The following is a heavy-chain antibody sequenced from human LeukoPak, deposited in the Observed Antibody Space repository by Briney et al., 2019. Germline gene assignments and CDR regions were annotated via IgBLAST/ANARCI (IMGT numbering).Heavy chain of an antibody. CDR3: ARDRMVRKDYYYYMDV. D-gene: IGHD4/OR15-4a*01. J-gene: IGHJ6*03. V-gene: IGHV1-2*02. CDR2: INPNSGGT. CDR1: GYTFTGYY. Sequence: GASVKVSCKASGYTFTGYYMHWVRQAPGQGLEWMGWINPNSGGTNYAQKVQGRVTMTRDTSISTAYMELGRLRSDDTAVYYCARDRMVRKDYYYYMDVWGKGTTVTVSS.